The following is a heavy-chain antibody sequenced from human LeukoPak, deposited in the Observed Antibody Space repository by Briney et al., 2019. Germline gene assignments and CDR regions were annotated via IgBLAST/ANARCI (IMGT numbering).Heavy chain of an antibody. D-gene: IGHD4-17*01. CDR2: ISYDGSNK. V-gene: IGHV3-30*18. Sequence: GRSLRLSCAASGFTFSSYGMHWVRQAPGKGLEWVAVISYDGSNKYYADSVKGRFTISRDNSKNTLYLQMNSLRAEDTAVYYCAKGLFRCGDYVAFDYWGQGTLVTVSS. CDR1: GFTFSSYG. CDR3: AKGLFRCGDYVAFDY. J-gene: IGHJ4*02.